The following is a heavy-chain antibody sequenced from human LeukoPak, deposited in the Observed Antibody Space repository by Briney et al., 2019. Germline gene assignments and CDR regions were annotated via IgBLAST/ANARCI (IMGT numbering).Heavy chain of an antibody. Sequence: SETLSLTCTVSGDSVSSGSYYWGWIRQPPGKGLEWIGSIYYSGSTYYNPSLKSRVTISVDTSKNQFSLKLSSVTAADTAVYYCARHHVNWASGVGTVRGVVSWFDPWGQGTLVTVSS. V-gene: IGHV4-39*01. D-gene: IGHD3-10*01. J-gene: IGHJ5*02. CDR2: IYYSGST. CDR1: GDSVSSGSYY. CDR3: ARHHVNWASGVGTVRGVVSWFDP.